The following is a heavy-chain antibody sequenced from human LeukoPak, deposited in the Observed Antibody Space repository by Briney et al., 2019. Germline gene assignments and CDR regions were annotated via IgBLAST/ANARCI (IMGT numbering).Heavy chain of an antibody. Sequence: GGSLRLSCTASGFTFGDYAMSWVRQAPGKGPEWVCFIRSKPYGGTTEYAASVKGRFTISRDDSKSIAYLQMSSLKTEDTAVYYCTRVGIRGTTSPDYSNYAFGAFDIWGQGTMVTVSS. CDR1: GFTFGDYA. CDR2: IRSKPYGGTT. D-gene: IGHD4-11*01. V-gene: IGHV3-49*04. CDR3: TRVGIRGTTSPDYSNYAFGAFDI. J-gene: IGHJ3*02.